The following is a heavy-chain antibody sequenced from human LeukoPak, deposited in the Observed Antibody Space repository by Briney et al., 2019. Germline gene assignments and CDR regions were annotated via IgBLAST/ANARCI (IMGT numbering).Heavy chain of an antibody. V-gene: IGHV6-1*01. Sequence: SQTLSLTCAISGDSVSSNSAAWNWIRQSPSRGLEWLGRTYYRSKLYHDYAVSVKSRITINPDTSKNQVSLRLTSVTPEDTAVYYCARDGYYAGYDFDSWGQGTLVTVSS. J-gene: IGHJ4*02. CDR3: ARDGYYAGYDFDS. CDR2: TYYRSKLYH. D-gene: IGHD3-3*01. CDR1: GDSVSSNSAA.